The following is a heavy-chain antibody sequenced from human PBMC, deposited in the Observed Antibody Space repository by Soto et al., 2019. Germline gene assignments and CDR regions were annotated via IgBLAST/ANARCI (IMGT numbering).Heavy chain of an antibody. J-gene: IGHJ5*02. D-gene: IGHD1-1*01. CDR1: GASISGFY. CDR2: IYATGTT. V-gene: IGHV4-4*07. CDR3: VRDGTKTLRDWFDP. Sequence: PSETLSLTGTVSGASISGFYWSWIRKSAGKGLEWIGRIYATGTTDYNPSLKSRVMMSVDTSKKQFSLKLRSVTAADTAVYYCVRDGTKTLRDWFDPWGQGISVTAPQ.